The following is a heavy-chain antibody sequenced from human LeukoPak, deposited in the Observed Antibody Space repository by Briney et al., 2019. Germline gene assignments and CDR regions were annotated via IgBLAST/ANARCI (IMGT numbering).Heavy chain of an antibody. V-gene: IGHV1-2*04. CDR2: INPNSGGT. CDR3: ARALYYYDSSGYPALPY. CDR1: GYTFTCYY. D-gene: IGHD3-22*01. J-gene: IGHJ4*02. Sequence: ASVKVSCKASGYTFTCYYMHWVRQAPGQGLEWMGWINPNSGGTNYAQKFQGWVTMTRDTSISTAYMELSRLRFDDTAVYYCARALYYYDSSGYPALPYWGQGTLVTVSS.